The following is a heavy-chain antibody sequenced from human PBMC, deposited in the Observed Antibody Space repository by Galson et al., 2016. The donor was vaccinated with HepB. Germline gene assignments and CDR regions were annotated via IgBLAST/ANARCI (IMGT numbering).Heavy chain of an antibody. V-gene: IGHV3-23*01. CDR3: AKGLWVRGDYPFDP. Sequence: SLRLSCAASDFTFSSYAMNWVRQAPGKGLEWVSAISGTGYNTQYAEPVKGRFTITRDNSKNTLYMQMNSLRAEDTAVYYCAKGLWVRGDYPFDPWGQGTLVTVSS. CDR2: ISGTGYNT. J-gene: IGHJ5*02. CDR1: DFTFSSYA. D-gene: IGHD3-10*01.